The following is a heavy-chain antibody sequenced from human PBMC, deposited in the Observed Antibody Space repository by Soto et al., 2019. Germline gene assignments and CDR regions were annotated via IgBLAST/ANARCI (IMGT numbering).Heavy chain of an antibody. Sequence: QVQLVQSGAEVKKPGASVKVSCKASGYTFTSYGISWVRQAPGQGLEWMGWISAYNGNTNYAQKLQGRVTMTTDTSTRPAYMELRSLRSDDTAVYYCARDQPTTGGFGELLGWFAPWGQGTLVTVSS. CDR3: ARDQPTTGGFGELLGWFAP. CDR1: GYTFTSYG. V-gene: IGHV1-18*01. J-gene: IGHJ5*02. D-gene: IGHD3-10*01. CDR2: ISAYNGNT.